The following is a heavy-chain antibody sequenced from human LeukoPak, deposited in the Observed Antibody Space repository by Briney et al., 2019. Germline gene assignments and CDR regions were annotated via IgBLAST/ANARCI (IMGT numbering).Heavy chain of an antibody. CDR3: ARSRFFDY. Sequence: SETLSLTRTVSGGSISSSSYYWGWIRQPPGKGLEWIGSIYYSGSTYYNPSLKSRVTISVDTSKNQFSLKLSSVTAADTAVYYCARSRFFDYWGQGTLVTVSS. CDR2: IYYSGST. J-gene: IGHJ4*02. V-gene: IGHV4-39*07. D-gene: IGHD3-3*01. CDR1: GGSISSSSYY.